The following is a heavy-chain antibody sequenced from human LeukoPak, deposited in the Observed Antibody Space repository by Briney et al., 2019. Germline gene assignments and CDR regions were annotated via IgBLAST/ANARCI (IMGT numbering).Heavy chain of an antibody. CDR2: INTDGSST. V-gene: IGHV3-74*01. CDR1: GFTFSSYW. J-gene: IGHJ5*02. D-gene: IGHD6-13*01. CDR3: ARDPYSSSWFDP. Sequence: GGSLRLSCTASGFTFSSYWMHWVRQAPWKGLVWVSRINTDGSSTSYADSVKGRFTISRDNAKNTLYLQMNSLRAEDTAVYYCARDPYSSSWFDPWGQGTLVTVSS.